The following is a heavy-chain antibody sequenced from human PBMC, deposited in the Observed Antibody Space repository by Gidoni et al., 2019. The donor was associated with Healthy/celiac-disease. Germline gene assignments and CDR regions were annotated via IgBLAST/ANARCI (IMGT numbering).Heavy chain of an antibody. Sequence: QVQLQESGPGLVKPSETLSLTCTGSGGAISSYYWSWIRPPAGKGLEWIGRSDTSGSTTYNPSLKSLVTMSVDTSKTQFSLKLSSVTAADTALYYCARAVDSSDFFWYFDLWGRGTLVTVSS. CDR3: ARAVDSSDFFWYFDL. J-gene: IGHJ2*01. D-gene: IGHD5-18*01. CDR1: GGAISSYY. CDR2: SDTSGST. V-gene: IGHV4-4*07.